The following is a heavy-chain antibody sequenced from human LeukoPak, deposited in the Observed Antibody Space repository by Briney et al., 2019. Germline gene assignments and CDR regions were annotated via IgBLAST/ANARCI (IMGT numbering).Heavy chain of an antibody. CDR3: ARDLAISTSCFDY. Sequence: PGGPLRLSCAASGFTFSSYGMHWVRQAPGKGLEWVAVISYDGSNKYYADSVKGRFTISRDNSKNTVYLQMNSLRAEDTAVYYCARDLAISTSCFDYWGQGTLVTVSS. CDR2: ISYDGSNK. J-gene: IGHJ4*02. CDR1: GFTFSSYG. V-gene: IGHV3-30*03. D-gene: IGHD2-2*01.